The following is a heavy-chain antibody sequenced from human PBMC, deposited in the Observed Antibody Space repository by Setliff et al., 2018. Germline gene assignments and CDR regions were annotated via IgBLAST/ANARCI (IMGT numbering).Heavy chain of an antibody. D-gene: IGHD3-10*01. Sequence: GGSLRLSCAASGFTVTDNYMSWVRQAPGKGLEWVSIIYSGGSTYYRDSVKGRFTISRDKSKNTVFLQMNSLRTEDTAVYYCFGAGTCSYWGQGTLVTVSS. CDR1: GFTVTDNY. CDR3: FGAGTCSY. V-gene: IGHV3-66*01. CDR2: IYSGGST. J-gene: IGHJ4*02.